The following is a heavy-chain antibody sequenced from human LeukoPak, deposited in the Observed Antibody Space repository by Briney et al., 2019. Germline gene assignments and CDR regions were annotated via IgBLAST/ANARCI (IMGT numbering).Heavy chain of an antibody. Sequence: SETLSLTCAVYGGSFSGYYWSWIRQPPGKGLEWIGEINHSGSTNYNPSLKSRVTISVDTSKNQFSLKLSSVTAADTAVYYCARCLGELSSYNWFDPWGQGTLVTVSS. J-gene: IGHJ5*02. V-gene: IGHV4-34*01. CDR2: INHSGST. CDR1: GGSFSGYY. D-gene: IGHD3-16*02. CDR3: ARCLGELSSYNWFDP.